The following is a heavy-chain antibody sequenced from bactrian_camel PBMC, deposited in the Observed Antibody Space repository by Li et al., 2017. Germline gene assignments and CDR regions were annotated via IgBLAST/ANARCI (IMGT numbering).Heavy chain of an antibody. J-gene: IGHJ4*01. D-gene: IGHD6*01. Sequence: HVQLVESGGGLVQAGGSLRLSCGASGSIYGDACVGWLRQTSGKEREGVAAIDKDGIASYIDSVKGRFTFSQEKATNTVYLQMNSLKPGDSADYYCAAHARSWYGCRQPPVLDDFTEWGQGTQVTVS. CDR1: GSIYGDAC. CDR2: IDKDGIA. CDR3: AAHARSWYGCRQPPVLDDFTE. V-gene: IGHV3S53*01.